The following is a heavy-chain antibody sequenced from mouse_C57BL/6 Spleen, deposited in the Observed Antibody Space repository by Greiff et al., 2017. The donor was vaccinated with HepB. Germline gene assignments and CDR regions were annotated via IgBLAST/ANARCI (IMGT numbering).Heavy chain of an antibody. CDR3: TRVDAAY. CDR1: GFNIKDDY. Sequence: DVQLQESGAELVRPGASVKLSCTASGFNIKDDYMHWVKQRPEQGLEWIGWIDPENGDTEYASKFQGKATITADTSSNTAYLQLSSLTSEDTAVYYFTRVDAAYWGQGTLVTVSA. J-gene: IGHJ3*01. D-gene: IGHD1-1*02. V-gene: IGHV14-4*01. CDR2: IDPENGDT.